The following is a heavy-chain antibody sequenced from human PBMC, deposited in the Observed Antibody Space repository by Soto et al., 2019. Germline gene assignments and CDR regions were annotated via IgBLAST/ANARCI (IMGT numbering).Heavy chain of an antibody. CDR3: SRDFTASGTYAVGY. D-gene: IGHD3-10*01. CDR1: GFSLSDHY. V-gene: IGHV3-72*01. J-gene: IGHJ4*02. Sequence: EVQLVESGGGLVQPGGSLRHSCTASGFSLSDHYVDWVRQAPGKGLEWVGRTRNKANSYTTEYAASVRGRFTISRDDSRNSLYLQMDSLKTEDTAVYYCSRDFTASGTYAVGYWGLGTLVTVSS. CDR2: TRNKANSYTT.